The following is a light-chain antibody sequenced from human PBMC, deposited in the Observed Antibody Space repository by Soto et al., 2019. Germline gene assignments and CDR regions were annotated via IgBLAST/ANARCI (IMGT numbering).Light chain of an antibody. CDR1: QIISTY. J-gene: IGKJ5*01. V-gene: IGKV1-5*01. Sequence: DIQMTQSPSSLSASVGDRVTITCRASQIISTYLNWYQQRAGLAPRLLIYDASSLESGVPSRFSGSGSGTEFTLTISSLQPDDFATYYCQQYNSYCTFGQGTRLEIK. CDR3: QQYNSYCT. CDR2: DAS.